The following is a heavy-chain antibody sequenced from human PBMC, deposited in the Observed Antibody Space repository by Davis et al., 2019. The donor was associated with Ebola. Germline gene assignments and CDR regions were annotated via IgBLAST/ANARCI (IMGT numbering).Heavy chain of an antibody. CDR3: TRDLSRYSSGWAYWGY. J-gene: IGHJ4*02. D-gene: IGHD6-19*01. CDR1: GFTVSSNY. V-gene: IGHV3-53*04. CDR2: IYSGGST. Sequence: SLKIHCASPGFTVSSNYVNWVRQAPGKGLEWVSVIYSGGSTYYADSVKGRFTISRHNSKNTLYLQMNSLRAEDTAVYYCTRDLSRYSSGWAYWGYWGQGTLVTVSS.